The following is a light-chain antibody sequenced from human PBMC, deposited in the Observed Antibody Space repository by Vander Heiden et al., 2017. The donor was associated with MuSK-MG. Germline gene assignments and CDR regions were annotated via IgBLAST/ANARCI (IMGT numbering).Light chain of an antibody. V-gene: IGKV1-27*01. CDR2: AAS. Sequence: DIQMTQSPSSLSASVGDRVTITCRASQGISNYLAWYQQKPGKVPKLLIYAASTLQSGVPSRFSGSGSGTDFTLTISSLQPEDVATYYCQKYNSALTFGPGTKVDIQ. CDR1: QGISNY. CDR3: QKYNSALT. J-gene: IGKJ3*01.